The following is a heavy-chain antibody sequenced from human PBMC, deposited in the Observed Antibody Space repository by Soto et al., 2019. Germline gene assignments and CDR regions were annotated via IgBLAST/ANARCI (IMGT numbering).Heavy chain of an antibody. D-gene: IGHD6-19*01. CDR1: GGSFSGYY. Sequence: SETLSLTCAVYGGSFSGYYWSWIRQPPGKGLEWIGEINHSGSTNYNPSLKSRVTISVDTSKNQFSLKLSSVTAADTAVYYCARVRGAVAGTGWFDPWGQGTLVTVSS. CDR2: INHSGST. CDR3: ARVRGAVAGTGWFDP. V-gene: IGHV4-34*01. J-gene: IGHJ5*02.